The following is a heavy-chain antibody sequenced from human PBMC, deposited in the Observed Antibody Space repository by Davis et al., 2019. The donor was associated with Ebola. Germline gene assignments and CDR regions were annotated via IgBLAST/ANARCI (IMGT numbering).Heavy chain of an antibody. D-gene: IGHD6-19*01. V-gene: IGHV1-3*01. J-gene: IGHJ6*02. CDR1: GDIFSSFS. CDR2: INAGNGNT. Sequence: ASVKVSCKTSGDIFSSFSVHWVRQAPGQRLEWMGWINAGNGNTKYSQKFQGRVTITRDTSASTAYMELSSLRSEDTAVYYCARGSSGWLYYYYGMDVWGQGTTVTVSS. CDR3: ARGSSGWLYYYYGMDV.